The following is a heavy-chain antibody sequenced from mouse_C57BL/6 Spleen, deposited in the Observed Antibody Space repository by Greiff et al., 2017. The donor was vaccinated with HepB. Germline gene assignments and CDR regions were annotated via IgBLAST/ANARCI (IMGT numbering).Heavy chain of an antibody. Sequence: QVQLKQSGAELARPGASVKMSCKASGYTFTSYTMHWVKQRPGQGLEWIGYINPSSGYTKYNQKFKDKATLTADKSSSTAYMQLSSLTSEDSAVYYCAPARNYFDYWGQGTTLTVSS. CDR3: APARNYFDY. CDR2: INPSSGYT. CDR1: GYTFTSYT. V-gene: IGHV1-4*01. J-gene: IGHJ2*01.